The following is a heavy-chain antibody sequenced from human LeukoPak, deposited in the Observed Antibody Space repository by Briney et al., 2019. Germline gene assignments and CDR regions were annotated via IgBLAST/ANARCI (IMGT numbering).Heavy chain of an antibody. CDR3: ARDSIVVVVAAKDYYYGMDV. Sequence: GGSLRLSCAASGFTFSSYWMHWVRQAPGKGLVWVSRINSDGSSTSYADSVKGRFTISGDNAKNTLYLQMNSLRAEDTAVYYCARDSIVVVVAAKDYYYGMDVWGQGTTVTVSS. J-gene: IGHJ6*02. CDR1: GFTFSSYW. D-gene: IGHD2-15*01. CDR2: INSDGSST. V-gene: IGHV3-74*01.